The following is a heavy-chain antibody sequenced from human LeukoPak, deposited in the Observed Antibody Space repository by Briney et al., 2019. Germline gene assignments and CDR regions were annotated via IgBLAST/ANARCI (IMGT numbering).Heavy chain of an antibody. V-gene: IGHV1-69*05. Sequence: ASVKVSCKASGGTFSSYAISWVRQAPGQGLEWMEGIIPIFGTANYAQKFQGRVTITTDESTSTAYMELSSLRSEDTAVYYCARAPMVRGVTPALRYYYMDVWGKGTTVTVSS. D-gene: IGHD3-10*01. CDR1: GGTFSSYA. CDR2: IIPIFGTA. J-gene: IGHJ6*03. CDR3: ARAPMVRGVTPALRYYYMDV.